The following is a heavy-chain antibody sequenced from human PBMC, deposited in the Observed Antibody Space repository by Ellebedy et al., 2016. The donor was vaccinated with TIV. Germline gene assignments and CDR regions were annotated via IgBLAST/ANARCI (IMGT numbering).Heavy chain of an antibody. J-gene: IGHJ4*02. D-gene: IGHD1-26*01. CDR1: GGSISGYY. V-gene: IGHV4-59*01. CDR2: MHYTGST. CDR3: ARSTYGLVGATFDY. Sequence: SETLSLXCTVSGGSISGYYWNWIRQPPGKGLEWIGYMHYTGSTNYNPSLQSRVTISIDTSKNQFSLNVNSVTAADTAVYFCARSTYGLVGATFDYWGQGTLVTVS.